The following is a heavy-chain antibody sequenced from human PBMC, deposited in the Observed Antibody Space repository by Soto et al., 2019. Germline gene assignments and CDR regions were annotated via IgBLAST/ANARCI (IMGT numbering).Heavy chain of an antibody. Sequence: SETLSLTCDVSGGPVGYTSFYWGWLRQSPGKGLEWIGSVHHSLTTYYNPSLKGRDTISMNKSKNQFTMRLTSMTAADTAVYYCARDTSSTSLRAEYFQFWGQGTQVTVS. J-gene: IGHJ1*01. CDR1: GGPVGYTSFY. D-gene: IGHD6-13*01. CDR3: ARDTSSTSLRAEYFQF. V-gene: IGHV4-39*02. CDR2: VHHSLTT.